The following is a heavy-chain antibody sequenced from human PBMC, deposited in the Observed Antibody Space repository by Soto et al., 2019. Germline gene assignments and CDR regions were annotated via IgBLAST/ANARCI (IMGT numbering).Heavy chain of an antibody. CDR1: GGTFSSYA. CDR2: IIPIFGTA. D-gene: IGHD3-22*01. CDR3: ARVLDESSGDYPYD. Sequence: QVQLVQSGAEVKKPGSSVKVSCKASGGTFSSYAISWVRQAPGQGLEWMGGIIPIFGTANYAQKFQGRVTITADESTSKAYMELISLRSEDTAGEYGARVLDESSGDYPYDGGQGTLVTVSS. J-gene: IGHJ4*02. V-gene: IGHV1-69*01.